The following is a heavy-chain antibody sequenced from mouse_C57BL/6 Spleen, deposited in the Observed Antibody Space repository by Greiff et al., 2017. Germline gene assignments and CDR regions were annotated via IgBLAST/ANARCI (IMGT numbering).Heavy chain of an antibody. CDR3: ARGEGLWYFDV. CDR2: ISDGGSYT. Sequence: EVKVVESGGGLVKPGGSLKLSCAASGFTFSSYAMSWVRQTPEKRLEWVATISDGGSYTYYPDNVKGRFTISRDNAKNNLYLQMSHLKSEDTAMYYCARGEGLWYFDVWGTGTTVTVSS. V-gene: IGHV5-4*03. J-gene: IGHJ1*03. CDR1: GFTFSSYA.